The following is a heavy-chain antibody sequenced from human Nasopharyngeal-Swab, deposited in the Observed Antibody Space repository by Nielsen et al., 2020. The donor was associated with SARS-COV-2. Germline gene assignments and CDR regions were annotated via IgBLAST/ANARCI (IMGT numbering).Heavy chain of an antibody. Sequence: WVRQAPGQGLEWIGGIIPIFDMPNYAQKFQGRVTITADESTNTASMELRSLTSEDTALYYCTRGPGSSSYYGTNGFPWYFDYWGQGTPVTVSS. V-gene: IGHV1-69*01. CDR3: TRGPGSSSYYGTNGFPWYFDY. J-gene: IGHJ4*02. CDR2: IIPIFDMP. D-gene: IGHD2-8*01.